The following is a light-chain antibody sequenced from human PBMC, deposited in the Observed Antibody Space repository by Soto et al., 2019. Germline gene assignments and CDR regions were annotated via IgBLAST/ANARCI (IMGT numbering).Light chain of an antibody. Sequence: EIVITQSPATLSVSPGERATLSCRASQSVNSNLAWYQQKPGQAPRLLIYGASTRATGIPARFSGSGSGTEFTLAISSLXSEDFAVYYCQQYNNWPPWKFGQGTKVDIK. CDR1: QSVNSN. CDR2: GAS. J-gene: IGKJ1*01. V-gene: IGKV3-15*01. CDR3: QQYNNWPPWK.